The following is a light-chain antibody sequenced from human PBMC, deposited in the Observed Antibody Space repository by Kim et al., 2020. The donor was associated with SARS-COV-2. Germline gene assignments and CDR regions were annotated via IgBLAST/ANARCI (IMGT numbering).Light chain of an antibody. CDR3: CSYAGSSTYV. CDR2: EVT. J-gene: IGLJ1*01. CDR1: STDIGSYNL. V-gene: IGLV2-23*02. Sequence: QSALTQPASVSGSPGQSITISCTGSSTDIGSYNLVSWYQYHPGKAPKLMIYEVTMRPSGVSNRFSGSKSGNTASLTISGLQAEDEADYYCCSYAGSSTYVFGTGTKVTVL.